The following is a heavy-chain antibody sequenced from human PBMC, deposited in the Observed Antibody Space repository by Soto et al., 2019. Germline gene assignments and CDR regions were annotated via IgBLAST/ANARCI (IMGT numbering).Heavy chain of an antibody. V-gene: IGHV4-59*08. Sequence: SETLSLTCTVSGGSISSYYWSWIRQPPGKGLEWIGNIYYSGSTNYNPSLKSRVTISVDTSKNQFSLKLSSVTAADTAVYYCARHYYGSGSYYFDYWGQGTLVTVS. CDR1: GGSISSYY. CDR2: IYYSGST. J-gene: IGHJ4*02. D-gene: IGHD3-10*01. CDR3: ARHYYGSGSYYFDY.